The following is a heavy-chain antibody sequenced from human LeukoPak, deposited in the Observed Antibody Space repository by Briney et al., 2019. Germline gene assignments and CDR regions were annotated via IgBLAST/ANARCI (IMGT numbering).Heavy chain of an antibody. V-gene: IGHV3-33*08. Sequence: GGSLRLSCAASGFTFSSYGMHWVRQSPGKGLEWVAVIRFDGSHVYYGDSVKGRFTISRDSSKKTLFLQMDSLRAEDTAVYYCARWDISAADIDYWGQGTLVTVSA. D-gene: IGHD6-13*01. J-gene: IGHJ4*02. CDR3: ARWDISAADIDY. CDR1: GFTFSSYG. CDR2: IRFDGSHV.